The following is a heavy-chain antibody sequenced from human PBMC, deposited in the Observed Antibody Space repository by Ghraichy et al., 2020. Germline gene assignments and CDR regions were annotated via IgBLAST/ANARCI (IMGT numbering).Heavy chain of an antibody. Sequence: SETLSLTCTVSGGSISSGDYYWSWIRQPPGKGLEWIGYIYYSGSTYYNPSLKSRVTISVDTSKNQFSLKLSSVTAADTAVYYCARGVPGITMIAGYNWFDPWGQGTLVTVSS. CDR3: ARGVPGITMIAGYNWFDP. V-gene: IGHV4-30-4*01. CDR1: GGSISSGDYY. D-gene: IGHD3-22*01. CDR2: IYYSGST. J-gene: IGHJ5*02.